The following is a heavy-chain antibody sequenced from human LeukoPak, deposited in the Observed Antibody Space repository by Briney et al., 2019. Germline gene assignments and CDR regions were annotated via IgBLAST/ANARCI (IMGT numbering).Heavy chain of an antibody. CDR2: ISSSSSYT. CDR1: GFTFSDYC. J-gene: IGHJ4*02. V-gene: IGHV3-11*03. CDR3: ARVTTVTPAFDY. D-gene: IGHD4-17*01. Sequence: GGSLRLSCAASGFTFSDYCMSWIRQAPGKGLEWVSYISSSSSYTNYADSVKGRFTISRDNAKNSLYLQMNSLRAEDTAVYYCARVTTVTPAFDYWGQGTLVTVSS.